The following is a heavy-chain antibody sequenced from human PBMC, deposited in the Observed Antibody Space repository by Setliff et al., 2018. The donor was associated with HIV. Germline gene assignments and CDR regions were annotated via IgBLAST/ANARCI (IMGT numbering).Heavy chain of an antibody. CDR3: AREIPYSYGGRGHPR. Sequence: PSETLSLTCALYGGSFSDYYWSWIRQPPGMGLEWIGEVNRGRRTNYNSSLKSRVTIPRDTSRNQFSLTVSAVTAADTAVYYCAREIPYSYGGRGHPRWGQGTLVTVSS. CDR2: VNRGRRT. J-gene: IGHJ4*02. CDR1: GGSFSDYY. D-gene: IGHD3-22*01. V-gene: IGHV4-34*01.